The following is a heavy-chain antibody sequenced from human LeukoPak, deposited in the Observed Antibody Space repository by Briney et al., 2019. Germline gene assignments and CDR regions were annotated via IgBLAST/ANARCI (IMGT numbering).Heavy chain of an antibody. CDR3: AKDLLHIAAAGTRPDAFDI. J-gene: IGHJ3*02. CDR1: GFTFSSYR. D-gene: IGHD6-13*01. CDR2: ISSSSSYI. V-gene: IGHV3-21*01. Sequence: GGSLRLSCAASGFTFSSYRMSWVRQAPGKGLEWVSSISSSSSYIYYADSVKGRFTISRDNAKNSLYLQMNSLRAEDTAVYYCAKDLLHIAAAGTRPDAFDIWGQGTMVTVSS.